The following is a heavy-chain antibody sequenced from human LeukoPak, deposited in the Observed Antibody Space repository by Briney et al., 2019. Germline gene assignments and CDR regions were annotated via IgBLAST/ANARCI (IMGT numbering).Heavy chain of an antibody. CDR2: TYYRSDWYN. V-gene: IGHV6-1*01. D-gene: IGHD6-19*01. J-gene: IGHJ4*02. CDR1: GDSVSSNSAG. CDR3: AREREVAGYFDF. Sequence: SQTLSLTCAISGDSVSSNSAGWNWIRQSPSRGLEWLGRTYYRSDWYNDYAMSVKGRITINSDTSKNQFSLQLNSVAPEDTAVYYCAREREVAGYFDFWGRGTLVTVSS.